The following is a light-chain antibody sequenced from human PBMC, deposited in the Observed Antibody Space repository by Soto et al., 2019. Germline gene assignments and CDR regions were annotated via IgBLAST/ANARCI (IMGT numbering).Light chain of an antibody. J-gene: IGKJ4*01. CDR3: QQFRRSPLT. CDR1: QSISINY. Sequence: EIMLTQSPGTLSLSPGERATLSFRASQSISINYLAWYQQKPGQAPRLLIYGASSRASGIPDRFSGSGSGTDFTHTISRVEPEDFAVYYCQQFRRSPLTFGGGTKVDIK. V-gene: IGKV3-20*01. CDR2: GAS.